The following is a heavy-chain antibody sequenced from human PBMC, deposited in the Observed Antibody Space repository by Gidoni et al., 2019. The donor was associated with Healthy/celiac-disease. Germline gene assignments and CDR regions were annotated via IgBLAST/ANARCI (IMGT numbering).Heavy chain of an antibody. CDR1: GFTFSAYY. J-gene: IGHJ3*02. Sequence: QVQLVESGGGLVKPGGSLRLSCAASGFTFSAYYMSWLRQAPGKGLEWVSYISSSGSTIYYADSVKGRFTISRDNAKNSLYLQMNSLRAEDTAVYYCARAVEDGYKLRGSGAFDIWGQGTMVIVSS. V-gene: IGHV3-11*01. CDR3: ARAVEDGYKLRGSGAFDI. D-gene: IGHD5-12*01. CDR2: ISSSGSTI.